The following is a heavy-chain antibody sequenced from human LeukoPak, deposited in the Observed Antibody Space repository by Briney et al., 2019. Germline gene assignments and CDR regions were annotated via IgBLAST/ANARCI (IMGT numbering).Heavy chain of an antibody. CDR2: IIPIFGTA. Sequence: ASVKVSCKASGGTFSSFAISWVRQAPGQGLEWMGGIIPIFGTANYAQKFQGRVTITADESTSTAYMELSSLRSEDTAVYYCASLDYYGSGSYSYYFDYWGQGTLVTVSS. V-gene: IGHV1-69*13. D-gene: IGHD3-10*01. CDR3: ASLDYYGSGSYSYYFDY. J-gene: IGHJ4*02. CDR1: GGTFSSFA.